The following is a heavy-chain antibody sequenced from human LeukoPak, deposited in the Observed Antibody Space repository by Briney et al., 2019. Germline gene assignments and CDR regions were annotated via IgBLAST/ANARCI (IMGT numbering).Heavy chain of an antibody. D-gene: IGHD3-3*01. CDR3: ARSPILDDFWSGYYHYFDY. Sequence: SETLSLTCTVSGGSISSYYWSWLRQPAGKGLEWIGRIYTSGSTNYNPSLKSRVTMSVDTSKNQFSLKLSSVTAADTAVYYCARSPILDDFWSGYYHYFDYWGQGTLVTVSS. CDR1: GGSISSYY. CDR2: IYTSGST. V-gene: IGHV4-4*07. J-gene: IGHJ4*02.